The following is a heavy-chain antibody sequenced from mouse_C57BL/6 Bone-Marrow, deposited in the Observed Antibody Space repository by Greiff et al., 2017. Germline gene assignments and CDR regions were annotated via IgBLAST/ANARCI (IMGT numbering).Heavy chain of an antibody. J-gene: IGHJ1*03. CDR1: GYTFTSYG. D-gene: IGHD2-3*01. CDR3: AGGGGYYSYWYFDV. Sequence: VQLKESGAELVRPGSSVKMSCKTSGYTFTSYGINWVKQRPGQGLEWIGYIYIGNGYTEYNEKFKGKATLTSDTSSSTAYMQLSSLTSEDSAIYFCAGGGGYYSYWYFDVWGTGTTVTVAS. CDR2: IYIGNGYT. V-gene: IGHV1-58*01.